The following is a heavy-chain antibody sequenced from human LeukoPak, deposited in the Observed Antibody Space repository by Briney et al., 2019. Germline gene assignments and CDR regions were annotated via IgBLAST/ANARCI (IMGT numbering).Heavy chain of an antibody. CDR3: ATGYCSSTSCYRSFDY. V-gene: IGHV1-24*01. D-gene: IGHD2-2*01. J-gene: IGHJ4*02. CDR2: FDPEDGET. Sequence: ASVKVSCKVSGYTLTELSMHWVRQAPGKGLEWMGGFDPEDGETIYAQKFQGRVTMTEDTSTDTAYMELSSLRSEDTAVYYCATGYCSSTSCYRSFDYWGQGILVTVSS. CDR1: GYTLTELS.